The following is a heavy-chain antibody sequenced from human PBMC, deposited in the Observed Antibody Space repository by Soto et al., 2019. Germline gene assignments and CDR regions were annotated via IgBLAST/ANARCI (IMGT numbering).Heavy chain of an antibody. Sequence: QVQLQESGPGLVKPSQTLSLTCTVSGGSISSGGYYWSWIRQHPGKGLEWIGYIYYSGSTYYNPSIKGRVTISVDTSKNQFSLKLSSVTAADTAVYYCVAYCGGDCYSDYYGMDVWGQGTTVTVSS. J-gene: IGHJ6*02. CDR3: VAYCGGDCYSDYYGMDV. CDR2: IYYSGST. V-gene: IGHV4-31*03. CDR1: GGSISSGGYY. D-gene: IGHD2-21*02.